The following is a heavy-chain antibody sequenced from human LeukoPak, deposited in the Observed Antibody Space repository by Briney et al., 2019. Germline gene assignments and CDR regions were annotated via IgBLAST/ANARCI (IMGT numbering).Heavy chain of an antibody. V-gene: IGHV4-30-4*08. J-gene: IGHJ4*02. Sequence: PSETLSLTXTVSGGSISSGDYYWSWIRQPPGKGLEWIGYIYYSGNTYYNPSLKSRVTISVDTSKNQFSLKLISVTAADTAVYYCARVTGGIAAGYWGPGTLVTVSS. CDR3: ARVTGGIAAGY. D-gene: IGHD6-13*01. CDR2: IYYSGNT. CDR1: GGSISSGDYY.